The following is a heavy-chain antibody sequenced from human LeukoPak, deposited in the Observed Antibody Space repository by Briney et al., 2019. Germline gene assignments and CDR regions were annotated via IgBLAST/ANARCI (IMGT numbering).Heavy chain of an antibody. CDR1: GGTFSSYA. CDR2: IIPILGTA. Sequence: SVKVSCKASGGTFSSYAISWVRQAPGQGLEWMGRIIPILGTANYAQKFQGRVTITADKSTSTAYMELSSLRSEDTAVYYCARDLSGIAVAGSDYWGQGTLVTVSS. V-gene: IGHV1-69*04. CDR3: ARDLSGIAVAGSDY. J-gene: IGHJ4*02. D-gene: IGHD6-19*01.